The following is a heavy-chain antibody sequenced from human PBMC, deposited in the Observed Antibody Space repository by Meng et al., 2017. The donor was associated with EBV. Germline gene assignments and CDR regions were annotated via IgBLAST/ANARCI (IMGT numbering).Heavy chain of an antibody. D-gene: IGHD3-10*01. J-gene: IGHJ4*02. CDR3: ASESGRGYTPDY. Sequence: QGELGQSAGEVKKPGSLVKVSCKTSGGPFRYYAISWVRQAPGQGLEWLGGFLPRLGAPNYAQKFHGRVKITADESTSTHYMDLSSLRSEDTAIYYCASESGRGYTPDYWGQGTLVTVSS. CDR2: FLPRLGAP. V-gene: IGHV1-69*01. CDR1: GGPFRYYA.